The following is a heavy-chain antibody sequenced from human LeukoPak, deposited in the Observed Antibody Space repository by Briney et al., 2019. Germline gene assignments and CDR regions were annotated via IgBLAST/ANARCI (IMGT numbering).Heavy chain of an antibody. Sequence: KSSETLSLTCTVSGYSISSGYCWGWIRQPPGKGLEWIGSIYHSGSTYYNPSLKSRVTISVDTSKNQFSLKLSSVTAADTAVYYCVRDIYDDNNWGQGTLVTVSS. D-gene: IGHD3-16*01. J-gene: IGHJ4*02. CDR1: GYSISSGYC. CDR3: VRDIYDDNN. CDR2: IYHSGST. V-gene: IGHV4-38-2*02.